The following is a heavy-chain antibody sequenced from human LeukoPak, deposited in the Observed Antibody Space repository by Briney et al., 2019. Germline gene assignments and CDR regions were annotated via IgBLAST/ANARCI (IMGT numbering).Heavy chain of an antibody. V-gene: IGHV1-18*01. J-gene: IGHJ6*03. CDR2: ISAYNGNT. D-gene: IGHD6-13*01. CDR1: GYTFTSYG. CDR3: ASSYSSSPRTYYYYYMDV. Sequence: ASVKVSCKASGYTFTSYGISWVRQAPGQGREWMGWISAYNGNTNYAQKLQGRVTMTTDTSTSTAYMELRSLRSDDTAVYYCASSYSSSPRTYYYYYMDVWGKGTTVTVSS.